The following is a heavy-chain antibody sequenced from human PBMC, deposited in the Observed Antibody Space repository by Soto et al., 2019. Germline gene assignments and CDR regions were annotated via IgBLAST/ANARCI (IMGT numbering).Heavy chain of an antibody. CDR2: INTAGVET. D-gene: IGHD4-4*01. Sequence: EVQLLESGGELVQPGGSLRLACTVSGFSITSRAMSWVRQAPGRGLEWVSAINTAGVETSYAESVKGRFTFSRDTSKNTVYLQLDGLTAEDTATYYCVTRDESKVTDNWYFDIWGRGTVITLSS. CDR3: VTRDESKVTDNWYFDI. V-gene: IGHV3-23*01. CDR1: GFSITSRA. J-gene: IGHJ2*01.